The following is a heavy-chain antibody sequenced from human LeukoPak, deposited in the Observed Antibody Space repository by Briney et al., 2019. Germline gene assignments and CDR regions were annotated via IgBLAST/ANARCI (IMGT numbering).Heavy chain of an antibody. V-gene: IGHV4-34*01. CDR2: INHSGST. J-gene: IGHJ5*02. Sequence: SETLSLTCAVYGGSFSGYYWSWIRQPPGKGLEWIGEINHSGSTNYNPSLKSRVTISVDTSKNQFSLKLSSVTAADTAVYYCAREPGDYYYDSSGYEGWFDPWGRGTLVTVSS. CDR1: GGSFSGYY. CDR3: AREPGDYYYDSSGYEGWFDP. D-gene: IGHD3-22*01.